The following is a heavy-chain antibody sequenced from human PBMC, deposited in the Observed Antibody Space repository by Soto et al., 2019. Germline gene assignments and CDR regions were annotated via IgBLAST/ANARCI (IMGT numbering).Heavy chain of an antibody. Sequence: SETLSLTCSVSGGSINSSSYFWGWVRQPPGKGLEWIGSIYYSGSTYYNPSLRSRVTISVDTSKNQFSLKLSSVTAADTAVFYCARHYSSGSRNWFDPWGQGTLVTISS. D-gene: IGHD6-19*01. CDR2: IYYSGST. CDR1: GGSINSSSYF. V-gene: IGHV4-39*01. CDR3: ARHYSSGSRNWFDP. J-gene: IGHJ5*02.